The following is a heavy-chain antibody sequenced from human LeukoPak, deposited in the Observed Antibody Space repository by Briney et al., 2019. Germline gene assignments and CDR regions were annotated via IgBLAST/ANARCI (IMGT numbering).Heavy chain of an antibody. Sequence: GGSLRLSCAASGFTFSYYAMHWVRQAPGKGLEWVAVISYDGSSKYYADFVQGRFTISRANSKNTLYLQMNSLGAEDTAVYYCAREGGDYFFDYWGQGTLVPASS. D-gene: IGHD4/OR15-4a*01. V-gene: IGHV3-30*04. J-gene: IGHJ4*02. CDR1: GFTFSYYA. CDR3: AREGGDYFFDY. CDR2: ISYDGSSK.